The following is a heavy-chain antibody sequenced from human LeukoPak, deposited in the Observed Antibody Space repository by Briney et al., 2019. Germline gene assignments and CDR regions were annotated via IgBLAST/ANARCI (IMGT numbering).Heavy chain of an antibody. CDR1: GYTFTSYA. D-gene: IGHD1-26*01. CDR3: AGAGATTGGFDY. J-gene: IGHJ4*02. Sequence: ASVKVSCKASGYTFTSYAMHWVRQAPGQRLEWMGWINAGNGNTKYSQKFQGRVTITADESTSTAYMELSSLRSEDTAVYYCAGAGATTGGFDYWGQGTLVTVSS. CDR2: INAGNGNT. V-gene: IGHV1-3*01.